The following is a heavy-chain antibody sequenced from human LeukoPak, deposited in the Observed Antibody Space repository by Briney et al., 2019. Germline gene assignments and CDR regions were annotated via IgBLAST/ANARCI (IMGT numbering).Heavy chain of an antibody. CDR3: ASTGYPDAFDI. V-gene: IGHV4-59*08. D-gene: IGHD1-1*01. CDR1: GGSISSYY. Sequence: PSETLSLTCTVSGGSISSYYWSWIRQPPGKGLEWIGYIYSSGSTNYNPSLKSRVTISVDTSKNQFSLKLSSVTAADTAVYYCASTGYPDAFDIWGQGTMVTVSS. CDR2: IYSSGST. J-gene: IGHJ3*02.